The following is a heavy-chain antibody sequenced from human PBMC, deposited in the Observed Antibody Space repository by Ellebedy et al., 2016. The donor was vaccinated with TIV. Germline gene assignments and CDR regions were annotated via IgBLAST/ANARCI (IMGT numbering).Heavy chain of an antibody. CDR2: IYSGGST. V-gene: IGHV3-66*01. J-gene: IGHJ2*01. CDR3: ARSSGDYDSSGYYPNWYFDL. CDR1: GFTVSSNY. Sequence: GESLKISCAASGFTVSSNYMSWVRQAPGKGREWVSVIYSGGSTYYADSVKGRFTISRDNSKNTLYLQMNSLRAEDTAVYYCARSSGDYDSSGYYPNWYFDLWGRGTLVTVSS. D-gene: IGHD3-22*01.